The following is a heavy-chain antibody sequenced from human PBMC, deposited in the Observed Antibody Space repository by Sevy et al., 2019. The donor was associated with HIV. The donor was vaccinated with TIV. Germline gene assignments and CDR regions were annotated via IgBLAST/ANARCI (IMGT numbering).Heavy chain of an antibody. Sequence: ETLSLTCTVSGGSVSSGSYYWSWIRQPPGKGLEWIGYIYYSGSTNYNPSLKSRVTISVDTSKNQFSLKLSSVTAADTAVYYCARTYYYDSSGYYYLAYWGQGTLVTVSS. V-gene: IGHV4-61*01. J-gene: IGHJ4*02. CDR3: ARTYYYDSSGYYYLAY. CDR1: GGSVSSGSYY. CDR2: IYYSGST. D-gene: IGHD3-22*01.